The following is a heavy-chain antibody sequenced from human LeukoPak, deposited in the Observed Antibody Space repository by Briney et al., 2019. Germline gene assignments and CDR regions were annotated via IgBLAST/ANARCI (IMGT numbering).Heavy chain of an antibody. J-gene: IGHJ5*02. V-gene: IGHV4-59*01. CDR3: ASLRAPRYNWFDP. CDR1: GGSISNYY. CDR2: LYYSGST. Sequence: SETLSLTCTVSGGSISNYYWTWIRQPPGKGLEWIGYLYYSGSTNYNPSLNSRVTISVDTSKNQFSLKLSSVTAADTAVYYCASLRAPRYNWFDPWGQGTLVTVSS.